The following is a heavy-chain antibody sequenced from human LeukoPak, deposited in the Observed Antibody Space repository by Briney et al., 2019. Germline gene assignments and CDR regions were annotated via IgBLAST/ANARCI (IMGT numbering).Heavy chain of an antibody. CDR1: GFTFSSYA. J-gene: IGHJ4*02. V-gene: IGHV3-21*01. D-gene: IGHD5-24*01. Sequence: PGRSLRLSCAASGFTFSSYAMNWVRQAPGKGLEWVSSISSSSSYIYYADSAKGRFTISRDNAKNSLYLQMNSLRAEDTAVYYCASGRDGYRYFDYWGQGTLVTVSS. CDR3: ASGRDGYRYFDY. CDR2: ISSSSSYI.